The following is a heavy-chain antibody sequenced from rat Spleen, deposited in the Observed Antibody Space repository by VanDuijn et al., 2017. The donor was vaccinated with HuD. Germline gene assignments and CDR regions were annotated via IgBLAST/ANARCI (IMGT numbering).Heavy chain of an antibody. D-gene: IGHD1-1*01. CDR1: GLSLPSNS. J-gene: IGHJ4*01. Sequence: QVQLKESGPGLVQPSQTLSLTCTVSGLSLPSNSVNWVRQSPGQGLEWMGGIWGDGSTKYNSALKSRLNFSRDTSKSQVFLKGNSLQAEDTATYYCARLTTVVRVLDAWGHGASVTVSS. CDR3: ARLTTVVRVLDA. CDR2: IWGDGST. V-gene: IGHV2-1*01.